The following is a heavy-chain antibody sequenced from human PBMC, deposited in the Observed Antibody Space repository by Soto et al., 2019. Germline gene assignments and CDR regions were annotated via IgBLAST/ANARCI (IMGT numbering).Heavy chain of an antibody. CDR2: IKQDGSEK. J-gene: IGHJ6*03. Sequence: EVQLVESGGGLVQPGGSLRLSCAASGFTFSSYWMSWVRQAPGKGLEWVANIKQDGSEKYYVDSVKGRFTISRDNDKNSLYLQMNSLRAEDTAVYYCARGRTYYDILTGLRDYYYYMDVWGKGTTVTVSS. D-gene: IGHD3-9*01. CDR1: GFTFSSYW. V-gene: IGHV3-7*01. CDR3: ARGRTYYDILTGLRDYYYYMDV.